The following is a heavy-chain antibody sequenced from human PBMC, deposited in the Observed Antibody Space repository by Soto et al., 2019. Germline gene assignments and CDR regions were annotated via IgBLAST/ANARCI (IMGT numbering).Heavy chain of an antibody. CDR1: GDSINSGDHY. V-gene: IGHV4-31*03. CDR2: IYYSGSP. Sequence: QVQLQESGPGLVKPSQTLSLTCTVFGDSINSGDHYWSWIRQLPGKGLEWIGYIYYSGSPYYNPSLKRRVTISVDTSKNQFSLRLSSVTAADTGVYYCASRVTRPLGYFHHWGQGTLVTVSS. CDR3: ASRVTRPLGYFHH. J-gene: IGHJ1*01. D-gene: IGHD2-21*02.